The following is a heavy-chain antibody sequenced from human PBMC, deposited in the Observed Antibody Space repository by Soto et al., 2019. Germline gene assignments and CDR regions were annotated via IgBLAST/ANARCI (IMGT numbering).Heavy chain of an antibody. CDR3: AREIIRYFDWLNRPDAFDI. D-gene: IGHD3-9*01. CDR1: GYTFTSYG. J-gene: IGHJ3*02. Sequence: ASVKVSCKASGYTFTSYGISWVRQAPGQGLEWMGWISAYNGNTNYAQKLQGRVTMTTDTSTSTAYMELRSLRSDDTAVYYCAREIIRYFDWLNRPDAFDIWGQGTMVTVSS. CDR2: ISAYNGNT. V-gene: IGHV1-18*01.